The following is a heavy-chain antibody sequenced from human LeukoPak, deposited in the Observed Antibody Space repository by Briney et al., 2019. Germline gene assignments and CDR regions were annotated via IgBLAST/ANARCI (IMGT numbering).Heavy chain of an antibody. CDR2: ISYDGSNK. CDR3: ARQLDRRWPGNWFDP. CDR1: GFTFSSYA. V-gene: IGHV3-30*04. D-gene: IGHD5-24*01. Sequence: PGRSLRLSCAASGFTFSSYAMHWVRQAPGKGLEWVAVISYDGSNKYYADSVKGRFTISRDNSKNTLYLQMNSLRAEDTAVYYCARQLDRRWPGNWFDPWGQGTLVTVSS. J-gene: IGHJ5*02.